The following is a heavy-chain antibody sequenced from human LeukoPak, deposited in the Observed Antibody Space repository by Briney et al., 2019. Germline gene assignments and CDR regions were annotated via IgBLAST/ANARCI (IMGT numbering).Heavy chain of an antibody. CDR2: ISSSGSTI. J-gene: IGHJ2*01. CDR1: GFTFSNAW. D-gene: IGHD7-27*01. CDR3: AREPPGYWYFDL. Sequence: GGSLRLSCAASGFTFSNAWMSWVRHAPGKGLEWVSYISSSGSTIYYADSVKGRFTISRDNAKNSLYLQMNSLRAEDTAVYYCAREPPGYWYFDLWGRGTLVTVSS. V-gene: IGHV3-11*01.